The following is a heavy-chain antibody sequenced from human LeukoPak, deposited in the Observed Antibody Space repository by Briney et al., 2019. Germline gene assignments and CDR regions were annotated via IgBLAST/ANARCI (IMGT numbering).Heavy chain of an antibody. V-gene: IGHV3-30*04. CDR3: ARRRALYDY. CDR2: ISYDGSNK. J-gene: IGHJ4*02. D-gene: IGHD2-2*02. Sequence: GGSLRLSCAASGFTFSSYAMHWVRQAPGKGLEWVAVISYDGSNKYYADSVKGRFTISRDNSKNTLYLQMNSLRAEDTAVYYCARRRALYDYWGQGTLVTVSS. CDR1: GFTFSSYA.